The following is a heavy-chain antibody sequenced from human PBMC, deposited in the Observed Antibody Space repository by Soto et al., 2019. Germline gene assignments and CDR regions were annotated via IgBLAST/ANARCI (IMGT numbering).Heavy chain of an antibody. CDR2: INAGSGYT. CDR3: ASGLPGSLAN. J-gene: IGHJ4*02. Sequence: QVQLVQSGAEVKKPGASVKVSCKASGYSFTTYAMHWVRQAPGQRLEWLGWINAGSGYTTYSQKVQGRVTLTRDTSATTAYIELSSLRSEDTAVYYCASGLPGSLANWGQGTLVTVSS. CDR1: GYSFTTYA. V-gene: IGHV1-3*01. D-gene: IGHD4-17*01.